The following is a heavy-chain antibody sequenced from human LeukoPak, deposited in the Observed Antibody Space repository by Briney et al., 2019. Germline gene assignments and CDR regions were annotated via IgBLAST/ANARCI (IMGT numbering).Heavy chain of an antibody. V-gene: IGHV4-31*03. J-gene: IGHJ4*02. CDR3: ARELFGGNSFDY. Sequence: SQTLSLTCTVSGGSISSGGYYWSWIRQHPGKGLEWIGYIYYSGSTYYNPSLKSRVTISVDTSKNQFSLKLSPVTAADTAVYYCARELFGGNSFDYWGQGTLVTVSS. D-gene: IGHD4-23*01. CDR2: IYYSGST. CDR1: GGSISSGGYY.